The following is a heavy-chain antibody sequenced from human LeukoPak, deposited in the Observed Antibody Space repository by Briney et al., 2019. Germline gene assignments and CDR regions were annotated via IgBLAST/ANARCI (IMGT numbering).Heavy chain of an antibody. CDR2: ISSTNTYI. J-gene: IGHJ6*04. CDR1: GFSFSSHN. Sequence: PGGSLRLSCAASGFSFSSHNMNWVRQAPGKGLEWVSSISSTNTYIDYADSLKGRFTISRDNANNSLFLQMNSLRAEDTAVYYCAELGITMIGGVWGKGTTVTISS. V-gene: IGHV3-21*01. D-gene: IGHD3-10*02. CDR3: AELGITMIGGV.